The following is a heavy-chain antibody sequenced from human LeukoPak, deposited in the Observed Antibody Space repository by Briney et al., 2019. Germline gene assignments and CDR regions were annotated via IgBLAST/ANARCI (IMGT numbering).Heavy chain of an antibody. J-gene: IGHJ4*02. CDR1: GFSLSTRGVH. Sequence: SGPTLVNPPQTLTLTCTFSGFSLSTRGVHVGWIRQPPGKALEWLALIYWNNNKRYSPSLKSRLTITKDTSKNQVVLTMTNMDPVDAGTYYCARSFSTDWSIDYWGQGTLVTVSS. V-gene: IGHV2-5*01. CDR2: IYWNNNK. D-gene: IGHD3-9*01. CDR3: ARSFSTDWSIDY.